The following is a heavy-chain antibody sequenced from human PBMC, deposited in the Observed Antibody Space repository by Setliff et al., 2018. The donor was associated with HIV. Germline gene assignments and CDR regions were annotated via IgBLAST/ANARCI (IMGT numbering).Heavy chain of an antibody. D-gene: IGHD2-2*01. J-gene: IGHJ6*01. CDR3: ARGPSGRAPAPARAPHYYGLDL. CDR1: GGSISSSSYY. CDR2: IYYSGST. V-gene: IGHV4-39*06. Sequence: PQTMSLTCTVSGGSISSSSYYWGWIRQPPGKGLEWIGSIYYSGSTYYNPSLKSRVTISVDTSKNQCTLKLISVTAADTAVYYWARGPSGRAPAPARAPHYYGLDLWGPGTTVTVSS.